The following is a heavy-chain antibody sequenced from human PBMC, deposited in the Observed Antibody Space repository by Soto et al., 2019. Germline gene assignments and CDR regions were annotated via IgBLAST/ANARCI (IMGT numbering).Heavy chain of an antibody. CDR2: ISYDGSNK. V-gene: IGHV3-30-3*01. CDR3: ARPVWRDDYNWGYFDL. J-gene: IGHJ2*01. Sequence: QVQLVESGGGVVQPGRSLRLSCAASGFTFSSYAMHWVRQAPGKGLEWVAVISYDGSNKYYADSVKGRFTISRDNSKHTRYLQMGSRRAEDRAVYYCARPVWRDDYNWGYFDLWGRGALVTVSS. CDR1: GFTFSSYA. D-gene: IGHD4-4*01.